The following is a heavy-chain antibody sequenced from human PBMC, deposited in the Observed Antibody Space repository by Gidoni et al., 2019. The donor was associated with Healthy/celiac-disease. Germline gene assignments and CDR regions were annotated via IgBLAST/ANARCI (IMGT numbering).Heavy chain of an antibody. CDR1: GGSFSGYY. J-gene: IGHJ6*02. CDR2: INHSGST. CDR3: ASRYSSSSRAWGGMDV. V-gene: IGHV4-34*01. D-gene: IGHD6-6*01. Sequence: QVQLQQWGAGLLKPSETLSLTCAVYGGSFSGYYWSWIRQPPGKGLEWIGEINHSGSTNYNPSLKSRVTISVDTSKNQFSLKLSSVTAADTAVYYCASRYSSSSRAWGGMDVWGQGTTVTVSS.